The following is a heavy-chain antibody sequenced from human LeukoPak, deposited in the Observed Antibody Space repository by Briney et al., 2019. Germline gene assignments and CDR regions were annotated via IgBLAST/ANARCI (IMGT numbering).Heavy chain of an antibody. V-gene: IGHV3-48*01. CDR2: ISSSGGTI. CDR1: GFTFSSYA. CDR3: ARGDYDYVWGSYRNRVFDY. D-gene: IGHD3-16*02. Sequence: GGSLRLSCAASGFTFSSYAMSWVRQAPGKGLEWVSYISSSGGTIYYADSVKGRFTISRDKAKNSLYLQMNSLRAEDTAVYYCARGDYDYVWGSYRNRVFDYWGQGTLVTVSS. J-gene: IGHJ4*02.